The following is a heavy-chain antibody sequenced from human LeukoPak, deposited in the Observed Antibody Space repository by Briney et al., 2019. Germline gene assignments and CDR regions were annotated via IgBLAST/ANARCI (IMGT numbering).Heavy chain of an antibody. J-gene: IGHJ6*02. CDR2: IIPILGIA. CDR3: ARPKTGVSGSSLAIFDYYYGMDV. D-gene: IGHD1-26*01. CDR1: GYTFSGHF. Sequence: ASVKVSCKASGYTFSGHFIHWVRQAPGQGLEWMGRIIPILGIANYAQKFQGRVTITADKSTSTAYMELSSLRSEDTAVYYCARPKTGVSGSSLAIFDYYYGMDVWGQGTTVTVSS. V-gene: IGHV1-69*02.